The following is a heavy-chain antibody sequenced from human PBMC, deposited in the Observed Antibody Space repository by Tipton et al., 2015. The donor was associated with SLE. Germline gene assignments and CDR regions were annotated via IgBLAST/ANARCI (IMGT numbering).Heavy chain of an antibody. CDR3: ARDHGIAVAGDDAFDI. V-gene: IGHV4-59*11. D-gene: IGHD6-19*01. CDR2: IYYSGST. CDR1: GGSISSHY. J-gene: IGHJ3*02. Sequence: LRLSCTVSGGSISSHYWSWIRQPPGKGLEWIGYIYYSGSTNYNPSLKSRVTISVDTSKNQFSLKLSSVTAADTAVYYCARDHGIAVAGDDAFDIWGQGTLVTVSS.